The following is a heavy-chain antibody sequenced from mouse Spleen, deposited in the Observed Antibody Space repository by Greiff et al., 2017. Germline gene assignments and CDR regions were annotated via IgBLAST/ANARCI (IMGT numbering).Heavy chain of an antibody. Sequence: EVKLMESGGGLVKLGGSLKLSCAASGFTFSSYAMSWVRQTPEKRLEWVATISSGGGNTYYPASVKGRFTISRDNAKNTLYLQMSSLKSEDTAMYYCARRTGSTGRREDYWYFDVWGAGTTVTVSS. CDR1: GFTFSSYA. CDR2: ISSGGGNT. V-gene: IGHV5-9*04. CDR3: ARRTGSTGRREDYWYFDV. J-gene: IGHJ1*01. D-gene: IGHD4-1*01.